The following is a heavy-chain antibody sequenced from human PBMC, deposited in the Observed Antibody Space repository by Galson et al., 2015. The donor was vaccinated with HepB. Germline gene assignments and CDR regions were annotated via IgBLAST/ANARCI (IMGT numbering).Heavy chain of an antibody. V-gene: IGHV1-2*04. CDR2: INPNSGGT. J-gene: IGHJ6*02. CDR1: GYTFTGYY. D-gene: IGHD6-19*01. Sequence: SVKVSCKASGYTFTGYYMHWVRQAPGQGLEWMGWINPNSGGTNYAQKFQGWVTMTRDTSISTAYMELSRLRSDDTAVYYCARASVGAVAGTYYYYGMDVWGQGTTVTVSS. CDR3: ARASVGAVAGTYYYYGMDV.